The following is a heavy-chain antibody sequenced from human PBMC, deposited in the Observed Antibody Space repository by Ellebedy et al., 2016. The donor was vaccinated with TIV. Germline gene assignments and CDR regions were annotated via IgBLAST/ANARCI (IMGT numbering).Heavy chain of an antibody. CDR3: ARYDGAAGVFDY. D-gene: IGHD6-13*01. J-gene: IGHJ4*02. V-gene: IGHV4-38-2*02. CDR1: GYSISSGYY. Sequence: MPSETLSLTCTVSGYSISSGYYCGWIRQPPGKGLEWIAIIYHNVNSHYNPSLKSRVTISIDTSKNQFSLRLSSVTAADTAVYYCARYDGAAGVFDYWGQGALVTVSS. CDR2: IYHNVNS.